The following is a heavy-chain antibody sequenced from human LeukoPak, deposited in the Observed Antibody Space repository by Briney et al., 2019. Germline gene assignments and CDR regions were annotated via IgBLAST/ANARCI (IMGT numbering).Heavy chain of an antibody. V-gene: IGHV3-23*01. CDR3: AKVGVLLWFGESLHFDY. CDR2: ISGSGGST. D-gene: IGHD3-10*01. CDR1: GFTFSSYA. J-gene: IGHJ4*02. Sequence: GGSLRLSCAASGFTFSSYAMSWVRQAPGKGLEWVSAISGSGGSTYYADSVKGRFTIPRDNSKNTLYLQMNSLRAEDQAVYYCAKVGVLLWFGESLHFDYWGQGTLVTVSS.